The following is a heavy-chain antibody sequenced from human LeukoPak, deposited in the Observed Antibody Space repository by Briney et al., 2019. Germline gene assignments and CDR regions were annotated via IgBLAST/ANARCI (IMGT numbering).Heavy chain of an antibody. Sequence: GGSLRLSCAASGFTFSSYSMNWVRQAPGKGLEWVSSISSSSSYIYYADSVKGRFTISRDNAKNSLYLQMNSLRAEDTAVYYCARARTDYYDSSGYYYFDAFDIWGQGTMVTVSS. CDR2: ISSSSSYI. V-gene: IGHV3-21*01. CDR3: ARARTDYYDSSGYYYFDAFDI. J-gene: IGHJ3*02. D-gene: IGHD3-22*01. CDR1: GFTFSSYS.